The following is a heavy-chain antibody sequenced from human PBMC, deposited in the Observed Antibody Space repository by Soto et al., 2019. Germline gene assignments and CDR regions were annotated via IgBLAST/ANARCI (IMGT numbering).Heavy chain of an antibody. CDR3: ARDYSSSSIYYYYYMDV. D-gene: IGHD6-13*01. V-gene: IGHV1-8*01. Sequence: QVQLVQSGAEVKKPGASVKVSCKASGYTFTSYDINWVRQATGQGLEWMGWMKPNSGNTGYAQKFQGRVTMTRNTSISTAYMELSSLRSEDTAVYYCARDYSSSSIYYYYYMDVWGKGTTVTVSS. J-gene: IGHJ6*03. CDR2: MKPNSGNT. CDR1: GYTFTSYD.